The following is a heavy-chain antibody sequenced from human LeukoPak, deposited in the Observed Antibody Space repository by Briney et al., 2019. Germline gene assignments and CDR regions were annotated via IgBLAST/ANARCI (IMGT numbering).Heavy chain of an antibody. V-gene: IGHV4-59*01. CDR2: IYYSGST. CDR1: GGSFSGYY. CDR3: ARGDYDILTGYYYYYYMDV. D-gene: IGHD3-9*01. J-gene: IGHJ6*03. Sequence: SETLSLTCAVYGGSFSGYYWSWIRQPPGKGLEWIGYIYYSGSTNYNPSLKSRVTISVDTSKNQFSLKLSSVTAADTAVYYCARGDYDILTGYYYYYYMDVWGKGTTVTVSS.